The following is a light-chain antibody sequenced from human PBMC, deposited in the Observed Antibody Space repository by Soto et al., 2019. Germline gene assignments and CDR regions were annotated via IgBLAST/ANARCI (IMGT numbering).Light chain of an antibody. CDR1: QSVNSSY. Sequence: EIVLTQSPGTLSLSPVERVTLSFSASQSVNSSYLAWYQHKPGQAPRLLIYGASTRATGIPDRFSGSGSGTDFTLTIARLEPGDFAVYYCQQYGNSPQTFGQGTKVDIK. CDR3: QQYGNSPQT. CDR2: GAS. V-gene: IGKV3-20*01. J-gene: IGKJ1*01.